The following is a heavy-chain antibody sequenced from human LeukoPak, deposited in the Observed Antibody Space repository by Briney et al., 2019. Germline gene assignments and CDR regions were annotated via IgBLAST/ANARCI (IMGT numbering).Heavy chain of an antibody. J-gene: IGHJ4*02. CDR2: IYHSGST. CDR1: GYSISSGYY. CDR3: ARVNYDSSGYYPGHFDY. Sequence: SETLSLTCTVSGYSISSGYYWGWIRQPPGKGLEWIGSIYHSGSTYYNPSLKSRVTISVDTSKNQFSLRLSSVTAADTAVYYCARVNYDSSGYYPGHFDYWGQGTLVTVSS. D-gene: IGHD3-22*01. V-gene: IGHV4-38-2*02.